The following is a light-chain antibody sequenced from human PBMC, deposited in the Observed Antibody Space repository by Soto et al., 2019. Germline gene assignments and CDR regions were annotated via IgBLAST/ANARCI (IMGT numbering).Light chain of an antibody. Sequence: EIVFTQSPGTLYLSPGERATLSCRASQSVSSSYLAWYQQKPGQAPRLIIYGASSRDTGIPNRFSGSGSGTDFTLTISRLEPEDVEVYYCQQYGSSTLTFGGGTKVDIK. CDR2: GAS. J-gene: IGKJ4*01. CDR3: QQYGSSTLT. V-gene: IGKV3-20*01. CDR1: QSVSSSY.